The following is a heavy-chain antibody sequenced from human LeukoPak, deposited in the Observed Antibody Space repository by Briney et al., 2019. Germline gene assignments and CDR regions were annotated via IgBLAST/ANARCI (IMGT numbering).Heavy chain of an antibody. Sequence: GGSLRLSCAASGFTFSSYWMHWVRQAPGKGLVWVSRINSDGSSTSYADSVKGRFTISRDNAKNTLYLQMNSLRAEDTAVYYCARAGGVIIGFDPWGQGTLVTASS. D-gene: IGHD3-10*01. V-gene: IGHV3-74*01. CDR2: INSDGSST. J-gene: IGHJ5*02. CDR1: GFTFSSYW. CDR3: ARAGGVIIGFDP.